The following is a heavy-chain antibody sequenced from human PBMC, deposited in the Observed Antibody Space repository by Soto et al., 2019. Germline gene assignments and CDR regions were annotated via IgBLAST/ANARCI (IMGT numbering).Heavy chain of an antibody. CDR3: ARDPIGYCSSTSCEDDDY. D-gene: IGHD2-2*01. CDR1: GGTFSSYT. Sequence: ASVKVSCKASGGTFSSYTISWVRQAPGQGLEWMGRIIPILGIANYAQKFQGRVTITADKSTSTAYMELSSLRSEDTAVYYCARDPIGYCSSTSCEDDDYWGQGTLVTVSS. V-gene: IGHV1-69*04. CDR2: IIPILGIA. J-gene: IGHJ4*02.